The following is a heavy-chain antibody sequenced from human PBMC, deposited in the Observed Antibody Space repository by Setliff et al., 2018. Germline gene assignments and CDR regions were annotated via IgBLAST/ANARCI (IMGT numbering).Heavy chain of an antibody. J-gene: IGHJ6*03. Sequence: PSETLSLTCTVSGGSISSGDYYWSWIRQPPGKGLEWIGYIYSSGSTYYSPSLKSRVSISVDTSKNQFSLRLSSMTAADTAVYYCAKQGSYYYYMDVWGKGTTVTVSS. V-gene: IGHV4-30-4*08. CDR2: IYSSGST. CDR1: GGSISSGDYY. D-gene: IGHD6-13*01. CDR3: AKQGSYYYYMDV.